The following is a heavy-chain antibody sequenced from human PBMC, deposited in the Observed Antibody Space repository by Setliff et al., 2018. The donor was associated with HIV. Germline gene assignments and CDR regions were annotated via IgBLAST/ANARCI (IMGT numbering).Heavy chain of an antibody. Sequence: SETLSLTCSVSGGSISVNNYYWAWVRQPPGKGLEWIGSVHKSGNSYYKPSLESRVSMSIDTSKNQFSLKLTSVTAADTAIYYCARGRDYTGSWFRPFYLDFWGHGNLVTVSS. CDR2: VHKSGNS. CDR3: ARGRDYTGSWFRPFYLDF. V-gene: IGHV4-39*02. CDR1: GGSISVNNYY. D-gene: IGHD3-3*01. J-gene: IGHJ4*01.